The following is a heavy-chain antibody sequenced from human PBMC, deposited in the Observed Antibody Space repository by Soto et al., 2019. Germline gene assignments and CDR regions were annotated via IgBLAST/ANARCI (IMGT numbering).Heavy chain of an antibody. J-gene: IGHJ3*02. CDR1: GGSISSYY. CDR3: ARQGDDAFDI. D-gene: IGHD1-26*01. V-gene: IGHV4-59*08. CDR2: IYYSGST. Sequence: PSETLSLTCTVSGGSISSYYWSWIRQPPGKGLEWIGYIYYSGSTNYNPSIKSRITISVDTSKNQFSLKLSSVTAADTAVYYCARQGDDAFDIWGQGTMVTVSS.